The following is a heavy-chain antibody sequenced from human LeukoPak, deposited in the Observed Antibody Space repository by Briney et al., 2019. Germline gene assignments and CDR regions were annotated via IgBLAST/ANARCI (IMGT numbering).Heavy chain of an antibody. V-gene: IGHV3-7*01. J-gene: IGHJ6*03. D-gene: IGHD4-17*01. CDR2: IKQDGSGV. CDR3: AGCSSVTTYYYHYYMDV. Sequence: GGSLRLSCAASGFTFSNSWMSWVRQAPGKGLEWVANIKQDGSGVYYVDSVKGRFTIPRDNSKSSMYLQMSSLRAEDTAVYYCAGCSSVTTYYYHYYMDVWGKGTTVTVSS. CDR1: GFTFSNSW.